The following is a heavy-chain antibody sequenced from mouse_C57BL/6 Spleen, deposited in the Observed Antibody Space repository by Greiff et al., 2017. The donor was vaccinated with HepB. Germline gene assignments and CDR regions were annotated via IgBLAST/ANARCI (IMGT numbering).Heavy chain of an antibody. Sequence: QVQLQQSGAELVRPGASVTLSCKASGYTFTDYEMHWVKQTPVHGLEWIGAIDPETGGTAYNQKFKGKAILTEDKSSSTAYMELRSLTSEDSAVYYCTRGVYGSSAWFAYWGQGTLVTVAA. CDR3: TRGVYGSSAWFAY. CDR2: IDPETGGT. J-gene: IGHJ3*01. V-gene: IGHV1-15*01. D-gene: IGHD1-1*01. CDR1: GYTFTDYE.